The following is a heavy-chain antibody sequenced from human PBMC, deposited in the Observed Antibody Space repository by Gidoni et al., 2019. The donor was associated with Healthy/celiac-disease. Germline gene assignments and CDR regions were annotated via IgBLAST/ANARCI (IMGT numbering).Heavy chain of an antibody. J-gene: IGHJ4*02. D-gene: IGHD6-19*01. CDR1: GGSFSGYY. CDR3: ARRKQWLSSVSRYFDD. CDR2: INHGGST. V-gene: IGHV4-34*01. Sequence: QVQLQQWVAGLLKPSETLSLTCAVYGGSFSGYYWSWIRQPPGKGLEWIGEINHGGSTNYNPSLKSRGTIAVDTSKNQFARKLSSVTAADTAVYYCARRKQWLSSVSRYFDDWGQGTLVTVSS.